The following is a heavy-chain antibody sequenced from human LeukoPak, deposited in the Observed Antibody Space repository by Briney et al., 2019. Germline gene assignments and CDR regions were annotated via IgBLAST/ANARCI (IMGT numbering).Heavy chain of an antibody. CDR3: ARKDVLLWFGELALAVKSYYYFDY. D-gene: IGHD3-10*01. J-gene: IGHJ4*02. V-gene: IGHV4-34*01. CDR1: GGSFSGYY. CDR2: INHSGST. Sequence: SETLSLTCAVYGGSFSGYYWSWIRQPPGKGLEWIGEINHSGSTNYNPSLKSRVTISVDTPKKQFSLKLSSVTAADTAVYYCARKDVLLWFGELALAVKSYYYFDYWGQGTLVTVSS.